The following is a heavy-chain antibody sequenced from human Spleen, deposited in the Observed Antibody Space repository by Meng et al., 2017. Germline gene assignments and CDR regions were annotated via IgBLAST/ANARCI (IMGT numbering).Heavy chain of an antibody. J-gene: IGHJ4*02. D-gene: IGHD4-11*01. CDR1: GGAISSSNHY. Sequence: LQGSGPGLGKPSEPLSLPCTVSGGAISSSNHYWGWIRQPPEKGLEWIGSIYYSGSTYYNPSLKSRVTISVDTSKNHFSLKLSSVTAADSAVYYCARGPTTMAHDFDYWGQGTLVTVSS. V-gene: IGHV4-39*02. CDR3: ARGPTTMAHDFDY. CDR2: IYYSGST.